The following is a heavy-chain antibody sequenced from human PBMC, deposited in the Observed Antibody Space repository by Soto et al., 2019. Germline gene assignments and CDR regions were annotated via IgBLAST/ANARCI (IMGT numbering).Heavy chain of an antibody. CDR2: IYYSGST. J-gene: IGHJ4*02. CDR1: VGSISSSSYY. CDR3: ASRGYSIAAAGTDY. Sequence: QLQLQESGPGLVKPSETLSLTCTVSVGSISSSSYYWGWIRQPPGNGLEWIVSIYYSGSTYYNPSLKSRVTITVDTSKNQFSLKLRSVTAADTAVYYCASRGYSIAAAGTDYWGQGTLVTVSS. V-gene: IGHV4-39*01. D-gene: IGHD6-13*01.